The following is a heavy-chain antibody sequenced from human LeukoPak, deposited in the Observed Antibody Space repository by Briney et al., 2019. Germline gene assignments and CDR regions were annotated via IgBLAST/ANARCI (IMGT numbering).Heavy chain of an antibody. CDR1: GFTFSSYA. V-gene: IGHV3-30-3*01. CDR3: ATLTTVRDY. D-gene: IGHD4-17*01. CDR2: ISYDGSNK. J-gene: IGHJ4*02. Sequence: GRSLRLSCAASGFTFSSYAMHWVRQAPGKGLEWVAVISYDGSNKYYADSVKGRFTVSRDNSKNTLYLQMNSLRAEDTAVYHCATLTTVRDYWGQGTLVTVSS.